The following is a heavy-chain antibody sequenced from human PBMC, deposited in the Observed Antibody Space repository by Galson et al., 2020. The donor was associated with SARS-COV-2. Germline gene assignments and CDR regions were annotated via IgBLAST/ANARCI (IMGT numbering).Heavy chain of an antibody. CDR2: IYTSGST. D-gene: IGHD6-19*01. Sequence: SETLSLTCTVSGGSISSYYWSWIRQPAGKGLEWIGRIYTSGSTNYNPSLKRRVTISVDTSKNQFSLKLSSVTAADTAVYYCARGGTIAVAGYYYYYGMDVWGQGTTVTVSS. CDR3: ARGGTIAVAGYYYYYGMDV. J-gene: IGHJ6*02. V-gene: IGHV4-4*07. CDR1: GGSISSYY.